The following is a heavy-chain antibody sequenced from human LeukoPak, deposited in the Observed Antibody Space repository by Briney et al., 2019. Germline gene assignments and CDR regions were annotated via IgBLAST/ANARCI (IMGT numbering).Heavy chain of an antibody. CDR2: IYYSGST. CDR1: GGSISSSSYY. D-gene: IGHD3-10*01. CDR3: ARLGGYYYGSGSYYNPLYFDY. V-gene: IGHV4-39*01. Sequence: SETLSLTCTVSGGSISSSSYYWGWIRQPPGKGLEWIGSIYYSGSTYYNPSLKSRVTISVDTSKNQFSLKLSSVTAADTAVYYCARLGGYYYGSGSYYNPLYFDYWGQGTLVTVSS. J-gene: IGHJ4*02.